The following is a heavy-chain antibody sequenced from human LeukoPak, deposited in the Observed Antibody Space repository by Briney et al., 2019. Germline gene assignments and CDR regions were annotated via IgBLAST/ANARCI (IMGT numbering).Heavy chain of an antibody. CDR2: INAGNGNT. D-gene: IGHD3-22*01. CDR1: GYTFTSYA. V-gene: IGHV1-3*03. J-gene: IGHJ4*02. Sequence: GASVKVSCKASGYTFTSYAMHWVRQAPGQRLEWMGWINAGNGNTKYSQEFQGRVTITRDASASTAYMELSSLRSEDTAVYYCAAVFARVNSSGYYHINYFDYWGQGTLVTVSS. CDR3: AAVFARVNSSGYYHINYFDY.